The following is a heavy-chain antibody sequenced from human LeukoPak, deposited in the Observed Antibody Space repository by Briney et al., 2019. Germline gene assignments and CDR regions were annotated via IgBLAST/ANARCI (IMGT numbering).Heavy chain of an antibody. D-gene: IGHD3-9*01. V-gene: IGHV3-23*01. CDR2: ISGSGVST. Sequence: PGGSLRLSCAASGFTFSSYAMNWVRQAPGKGLEWVSGISGSGVSTYYADSVKGRFTISRDNSKNTLYLQMNSLRAEDTAVYYCARESSGILTGYYIDYWGQGTLVTVSS. CDR1: GFTFSSYA. CDR3: ARESSGILTGYYIDY. J-gene: IGHJ4*02.